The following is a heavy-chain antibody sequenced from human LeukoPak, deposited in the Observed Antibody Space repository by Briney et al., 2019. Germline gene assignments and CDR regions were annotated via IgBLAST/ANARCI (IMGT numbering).Heavy chain of an antibody. V-gene: IGHV3-66*01. Sequence: GGSLRLSCAASGFTVSSNYMSWVRQAPGKGLEWVSVIYSGGSTYYADSVKGRFTISRDNSKNTLYLQMNSLRVDDTAVYYCAPIGGWGTYPLDYWGQGPLVTVSS. CDR1: GFTVSSNY. CDR3: APIGGWGTYPLDY. J-gene: IGHJ4*02. CDR2: IYSGGST. D-gene: IGHD3-16*01.